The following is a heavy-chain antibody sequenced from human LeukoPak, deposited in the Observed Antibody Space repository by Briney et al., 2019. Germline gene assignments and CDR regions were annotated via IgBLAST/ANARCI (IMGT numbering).Heavy chain of an antibody. CDR2: MSGRCRIK. V-gene: IGHV3-48*03. CDR1: GFIFSDYE. Sequence: PRGALRLSCAASGFIFSDYEMNWVRQAPARGRAWVSYMSGRCRIKYYADSVKGRFTISRDNAKNSLYLQMNSLRVEDTAIYYCARDPRGQVTVVAGQKYYHYGMDVWGQGTTVTVSS. CDR3: ARDPRGQVTVVAGQKYYHYGMDV. D-gene: IGHD3/OR15-3a*01. J-gene: IGHJ6*02.